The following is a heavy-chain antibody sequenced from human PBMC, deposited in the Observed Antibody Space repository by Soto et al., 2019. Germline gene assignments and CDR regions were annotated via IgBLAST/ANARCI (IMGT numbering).Heavy chain of an antibody. CDR3: AKGHSDYQGDYNYYGMDV. CDR2: STGAGGST. D-gene: IGHD4-4*01. Sequence: LRLSCAASGFSSIKYEMNWVRQAPGKGLEWVAASTGAGGSTYKVDSEKGRFTISRDNSKKTVYLQLDGLRAEDTAIYYCAKGHSDYQGDYNYYGMDVWGQGTTVTVSS. J-gene: IGHJ6*02. CDR1: GFSSIKYE. V-gene: IGHV3-23*01.